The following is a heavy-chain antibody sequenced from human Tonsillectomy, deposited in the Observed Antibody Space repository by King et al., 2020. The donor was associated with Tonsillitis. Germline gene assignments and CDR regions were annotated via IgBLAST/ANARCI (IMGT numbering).Heavy chain of an antibody. J-gene: IGHJ4*02. CDR1: GGSVSSGSYY. CDR3: ARDASLGYSGFDFGVDY. CDR2: IYYSGNT. D-gene: IGHD5-12*01. V-gene: IGHV4-61*01. Sequence: VQLQESGPGLVKPSETLSLTCTVSGGSVSSGSYYWSWIRQPPGKGLEWIGYIYYSGNTNYNPSLKSRVTISLDTSKNQFSLKLNSVTAADTAVYYCARDASLGYSGFDFGVDYWGQGTLVTVSS.